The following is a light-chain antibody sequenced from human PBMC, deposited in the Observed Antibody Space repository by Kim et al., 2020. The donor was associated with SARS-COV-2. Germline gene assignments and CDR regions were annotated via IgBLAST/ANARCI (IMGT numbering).Light chain of an antibody. CDR2: ADI. J-gene: IGLJ3*02. CDR1: ASNIGARSD. Sequence: RVTISCTGSASNIGARSDVHWYQQFPGAGPRVLIYADINRPSGVPDRFSASKSGTSASLAITGLQAEDEADYYCQSYDISLDRIVFGGGTQLTVL. V-gene: IGLV1-40*01. CDR3: QSYDISLDRIV.